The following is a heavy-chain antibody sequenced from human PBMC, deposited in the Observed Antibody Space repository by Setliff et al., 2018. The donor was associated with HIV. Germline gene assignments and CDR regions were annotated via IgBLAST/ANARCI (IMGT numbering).Heavy chain of an antibody. CDR3: AKDTLSSSWYSDYYYYYYYMDV. CDR2: ITSSTNM. CDR1: GFTFSSYN. J-gene: IGHJ6*03. V-gene: IGHV3-48*01. D-gene: IGHD6-13*01. Sequence: PGGSLRLSCAASGFTFSSYNMNWVRQAPGKGLEWVSCITSSTNMKYADSVRGRFTVSRDNGKNSLYLQMNSLSAEDTAVYYCAKDTLSSSWYSDYYYYYYYMDVWGKGTTVTVSS.